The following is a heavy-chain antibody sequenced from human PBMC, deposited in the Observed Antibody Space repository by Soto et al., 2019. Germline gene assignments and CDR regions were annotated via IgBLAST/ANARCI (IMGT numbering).Heavy chain of an antibody. Sequence: EVQLVESGGGLVQPGGSLRLSCAASGFTFSSYSMNWVRQAPGKGLEWVSYISSSSTIYYADSVKGRFTISRDNAKNSLYLQMNSLRAEDTAVYYCARDEGGSYYTDFDYWGQGTLVTVSS. CDR1: GFTFSSYS. CDR2: ISSSSTI. V-gene: IGHV3-48*01. D-gene: IGHD3-10*01. J-gene: IGHJ4*02. CDR3: ARDEGGSYYTDFDY.